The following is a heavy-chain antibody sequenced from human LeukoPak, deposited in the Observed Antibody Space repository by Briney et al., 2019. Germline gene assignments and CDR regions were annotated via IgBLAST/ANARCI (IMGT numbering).Heavy chain of an antibody. CDR3: ARRASQRWLQLSAHLDF. D-gene: IGHD5-24*01. CDR2: INHSGST. V-gene: IGHV4-34*01. CDR1: GGSFSGYY. J-gene: IGHJ4*02. Sequence: SETLSLTCAVYGGSFSGYYWSWIRQPPGKGLEWIGEINHSGSTNYNPSLKSRVTISVDTSKNQISLKLSSVTAADTAVYYCARRASQRWLQLSAHLDFWGQGTLVTVSS.